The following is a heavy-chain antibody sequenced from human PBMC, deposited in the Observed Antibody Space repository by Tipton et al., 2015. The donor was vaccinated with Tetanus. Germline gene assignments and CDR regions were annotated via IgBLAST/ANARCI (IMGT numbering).Heavy chain of an antibody. Sequence: SLRLSCAASGFIFSSYCIHWVRQAPGKGLEWVARSRYDGTDTYYADSVKGRFIISRDKSKNTLYLQMNSLTAEDTAVSYCAREGDCGGGGCVSGAFDTWGRGPQVPAS. CDR1: GFIFSSYC. CDR2: SRYDGTDT. V-gene: IGHV3-33*01. J-gene: IGHJ4*02. D-gene: IGHD2-21*01. CDR3: AREGDCGGGGCVSGAFDT.